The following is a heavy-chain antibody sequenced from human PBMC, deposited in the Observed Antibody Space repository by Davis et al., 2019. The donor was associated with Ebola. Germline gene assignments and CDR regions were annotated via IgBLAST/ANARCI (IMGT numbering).Heavy chain of an antibody. J-gene: IGHJ4*02. CDR3: ARGLPSSIVVVVAAPFDY. V-gene: IGHV3-48*02. CDR2: ISSSSSTI. CDR1: GFTFSSYS. D-gene: IGHD2-15*01. Sequence: GESLKISCAASGFTFSSYSMNWVRQAPGKGLEWVSYISSSSSTIYYADSVKGRFTISRDNAKNSLYLQMNSLRDEDTAVYYCARGLPSSIVVVVAAPFDYWGQGTLVTVSS.